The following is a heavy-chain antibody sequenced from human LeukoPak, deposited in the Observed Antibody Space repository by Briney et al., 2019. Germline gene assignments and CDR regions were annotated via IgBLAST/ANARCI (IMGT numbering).Heavy chain of an antibody. D-gene: IGHD2-15*01. CDR2: IYTSGST. Sequence: SQTLSLTCTVSGGSISSGSYYWSWIRQPAGKGLEWIGRIYTSGSTNYNPSLKSRVTISVDTSKNQFSLKLSSVTAADTAVYYCARRRYWNCCSWLFFYYYYKDGLGKGTTVTVSS. J-gene: IGHJ6*03. CDR1: GGSISSGSYY. V-gene: IGHV4-61*02. CDR3: ARRRYWNCCSWLFFYYYYKDG.